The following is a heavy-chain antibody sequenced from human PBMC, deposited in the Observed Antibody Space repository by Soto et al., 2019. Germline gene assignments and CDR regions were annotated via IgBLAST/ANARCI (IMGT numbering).Heavy chain of an antibody. CDR3: AKLTAA. Sequence: GGSLRLSCAASGFTFSAYVMSWVRQAPGKGLEWVSSITSSGGGTYYADSVKGRFTVSRDNSKDTVYLQMNSLRDEDTAVYYCAKLTAAWGQGTLVTVSS. CDR2: ITSSGGGT. D-gene: IGHD6-13*01. V-gene: IGHV3-23*01. CDR1: GFTFSAYV. J-gene: IGHJ4*02.